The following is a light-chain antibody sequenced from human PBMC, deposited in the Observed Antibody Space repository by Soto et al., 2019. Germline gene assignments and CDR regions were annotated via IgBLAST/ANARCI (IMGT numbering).Light chain of an antibody. V-gene: IGKV3-20*01. J-gene: IGKJ5*01. CDR3: QQYGTSPIT. Sequence: EIGWTQSPGTLLCSPGEKATLSCRASRTFPTTSLAWNQQKPGQAPRLLIYGASSRVTGIPDRFSGSGSGTDFTLTISRLEPEDFAVYYCQQYGTSPITFGQGTRLEIK. CDR1: RTFPTTS. CDR2: GAS.